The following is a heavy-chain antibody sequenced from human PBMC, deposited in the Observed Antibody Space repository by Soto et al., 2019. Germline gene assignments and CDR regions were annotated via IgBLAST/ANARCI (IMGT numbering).Heavy chain of an antibody. D-gene: IGHD4-17*01. CDR1: SGSIDSTNW. V-gene: IGHV4-4*02. CDR2: VFHTGST. CDR3: ARIHGDPHYYMDV. J-gene: IGHJ6*03. Sequence: QVQLQESGPGLVRPSGTLSLACAVSSGSIDSTNWWSWVRQPPGKGLEWIGEVFHTGSTDHNPSLQSRVTISLVKSQSQFSLKLISVTAADTAVYYCARIHGDPHYYMDVWGKGTTVTVSS.